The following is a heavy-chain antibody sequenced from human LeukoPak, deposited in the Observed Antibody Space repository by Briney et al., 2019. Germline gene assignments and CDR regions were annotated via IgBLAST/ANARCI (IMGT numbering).Heavy chain of an antibody. V-gene: IGHV4-4*09. CDR2: IQTSGDT. CDR1: GGSISSFY. Sequence: SETLSLTCTVSGGSISSFYWSWIRQPPGKGLEWIGYIQTSGDTSYNPSLKSRVTISVDSSKKQFSLKLGSVTAADTAVYYCATSPKVTYFDYWGQGTLVTVSS. CDR3: ATSPKVTYFDY. J-gene: IGHJ4*02.